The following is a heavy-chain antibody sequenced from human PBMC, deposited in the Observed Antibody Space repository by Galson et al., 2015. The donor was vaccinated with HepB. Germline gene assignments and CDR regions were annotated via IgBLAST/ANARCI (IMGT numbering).Heavy chain of an antibody. CDR3: ARAGDETGTTVYAFDI. Sequence: SVKVSCKASGGTFSSYAISWVRQAPGQGLEWMGWINTNTGNPTYAQGFTGRFVFSLDTSVSTAYLQISSLKAEDTAVYYCARAGDETGTTVYAFDIWGQGTMVTVSS. D-gene: IGHD1-7*01. CDR2: INTNTGNP. CDR1: GGTFSSYA. V-gene: IGHV7-4-1*02. J-gene: IGHJ3*02.